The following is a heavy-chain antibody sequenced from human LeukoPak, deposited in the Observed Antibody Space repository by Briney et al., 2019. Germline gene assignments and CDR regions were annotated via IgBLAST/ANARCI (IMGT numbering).Heavy chain of an antibody. D-gene: IGHD3-22*01. Sequence: PGSSLRLSCAASGFTFNDYAMHWVRQAPGQGLEWVSGISWNCGSIGYADSVKGRFTISRDNAKNSLYLEMNSLRAEDTALYYCAKGHDYDSLYFDYWGQGTLVTVSS. J-gene: IGHJ4*02. V-gene: IGHV3-9*01. CDR1: GFTFNDYA. CDR2: ISWNCGSI. CDR3: AKGHDYDSLYFDY.